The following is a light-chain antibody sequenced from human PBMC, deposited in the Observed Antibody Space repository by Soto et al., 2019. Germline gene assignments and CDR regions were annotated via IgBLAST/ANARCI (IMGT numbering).Light chain of an antibody. CDR2: SAS. J-gene: IGKJ1*01. Sequence: DIQMTQSPSSLSASVGDRVTITCRVSQGVCSYLNWYRQKPGKVPDLLIYSASNLQSGVPSRFSGSGSGTDFTLTISSLQPEGVATYYGQRTYNAPRTFGQGTKVDIK. CDR3: QRTYNAPRT. CDR1: QGVCSY. V-gene: IGKV1-27*01.